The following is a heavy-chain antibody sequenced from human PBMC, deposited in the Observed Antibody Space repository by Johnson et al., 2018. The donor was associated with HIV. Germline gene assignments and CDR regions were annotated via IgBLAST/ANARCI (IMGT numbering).Heavy chain of an antibody. CDR3: AKEIRYFDWSGAFDI. D-gene: IGHD3-9*01. CDR1: GFTFSDYY. Sequence: QVQLVESGGGLVKPGGSLRLSCAASGFTFSDYYMSWIRQAPGKGLEWVAVISYDGSNKYYADSVKGRFTISRDNSKNTLYLQMNSLRAEDTAVYYCAKEIRYFDWSGAFDIWGQGTMVTVSS. V-gene: IGHV3-30*18. CDR2: ISYDGSNK. J-gene: IGHJ3*02.